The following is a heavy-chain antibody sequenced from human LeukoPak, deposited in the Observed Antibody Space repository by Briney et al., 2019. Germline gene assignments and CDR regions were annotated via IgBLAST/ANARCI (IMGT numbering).Heavy chain of an antibody. CDR2: ISSSSSYI. CDR3: ASWRTGTHDAFDI. D-gene: IGHD1-1*01. J-gene: IGHJ3*02. V-gene: IGHV3-21*01. Sequence: PGGSLRLSCAASGFTFSSYSMNWVRQAPGKGLEWVSSISSSSSYIYYADSVKGRFTIPIDNAKNSLYLQMNSLRAEDTAVYYCASWRTGTHDAFDIWGQGTMVTVSS. CDR1: GFTFSSYS.